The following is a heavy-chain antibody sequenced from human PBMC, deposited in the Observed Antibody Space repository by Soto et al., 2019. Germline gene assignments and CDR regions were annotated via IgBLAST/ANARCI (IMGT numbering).Heavy chain of an antibody. D-gene: IGHD1-7*01. CDR3: AKGLYNWNYVRYFDY. V-gene: IGHV3-23*01. CDR2: ISGSGGST. Sequence: PGGSLRLSCAASGFTFSSYAMSWVRQAPGKGLEWVSAISGSGGSTYYADSVKGRFTISRDNSKNTLYLQMNSLRAEDTAVYYCAKGLYNWNYVRYFDYWGQGTLVTASS. J-gene: IGHJ4*02. CDR1: GFTFSSYA.